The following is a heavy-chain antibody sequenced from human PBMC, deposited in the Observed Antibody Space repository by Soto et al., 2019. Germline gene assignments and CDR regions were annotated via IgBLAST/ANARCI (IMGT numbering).Heavy chain of an antibody. Sequence: LRLSCAASGFTFSSYGMHWVRQAPGKGLEWVAVISYDGSNKYYADSVKGRFTISRDNSKNTLYLQMNSLRAGDTAVYYCAKDRSGSYYTFDYWGQGTLVTVSS. CDR2: ISYDGSNK. V-gene: IGHV3-30*18. J-gene: IGHJ4*02. CDR3: AKDRSGSYYTFDY. CDR1: GFTFSSYG. D-gene: IGHD1-26*01.